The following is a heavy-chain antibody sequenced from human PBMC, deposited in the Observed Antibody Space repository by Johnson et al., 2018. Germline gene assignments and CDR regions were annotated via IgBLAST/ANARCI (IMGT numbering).Heavy chain of an antibody. D-gene: IGHD3-16*02. CDR2: IRSKANSYAT. J-gene: IGHJ6*04. V-gene: IGHV3-73*01. CDR3: TIVVEKTLYGMDV. CDR1: GFTFSSYG. Sequence: EVQLVETGGGVVQPGRSLRLSCAASGFTFSSYGMHWVRQASGKGLEWVGRIRSKANSYATAYAASVKGRFTISRDDSKNTAYLQMNSLKTEDTAVYYCTIVVEKTLYGMDVWGKGTTVTVSS.